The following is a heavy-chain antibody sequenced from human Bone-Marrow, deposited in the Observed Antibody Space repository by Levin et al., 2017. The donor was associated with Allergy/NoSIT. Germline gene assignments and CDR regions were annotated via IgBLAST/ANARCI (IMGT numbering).Heavy chain of an antibody. CDR2: IYYTGST. Sequence: SQTLSLTCSVSGGSISSYYWSWIRQPPGKGLEWIAYIYYTGSTDSHPSLKSRVTLSVDTSKNHFSLKLSSVTAADTAMYYCARVSYSGYDSRGAFDIWGQGTMVTVSS. CDR3: ARVSYSGYDSRGAFDI. CDR1: GGSISSYY. J-gene: IGHJ3*02. V-gene: IGHV4-59*01. D-gene: IGHD5-12*01.